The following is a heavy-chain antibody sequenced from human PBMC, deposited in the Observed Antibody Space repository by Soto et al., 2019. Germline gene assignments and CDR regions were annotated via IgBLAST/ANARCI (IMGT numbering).Heavy chain of an antibody. CDR1: GFTFSNYA. CDR3: ARDTGPNGYNYYYFGMDV. J-gene: IGHJ6*02. V-gene: IGHV3-30-3*01. D-gene: IGHD5-18*01. Sequence: GGSLRLSCAASGFTFSNYAMHWVRQAPGKGLEWVAVISYDGSDKYNANSVKGRFTISRDNSKNTLYLQMNNLRAEDTAVYYCARDTGPNGYNYYYFGMDVWGQGTTVTVSS. CDR2: ISYDGSDK.